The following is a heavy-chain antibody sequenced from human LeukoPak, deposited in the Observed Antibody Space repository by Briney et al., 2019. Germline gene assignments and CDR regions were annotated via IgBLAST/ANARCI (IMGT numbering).Heavy chain of an antibody. Sequence: AGGSLRLSCAAAGFTFSSYSMNWVRRAPGKGLEWVAYISSRSSTIYYADPVKGRFTISRDNAKNSLYLQMNSLRAEDTAVYYCAREGMIRGWDYYYMDVWGKGTTVTVSS. J-gene: IGHJ6*03. CDR3: AREGMIRGWDYYYMDV. D-gene: IGHD3-10*01. CDR1: GFTFSSYS. CDR2: ISSRSSTI. V-gene: IGHV3-48*01.